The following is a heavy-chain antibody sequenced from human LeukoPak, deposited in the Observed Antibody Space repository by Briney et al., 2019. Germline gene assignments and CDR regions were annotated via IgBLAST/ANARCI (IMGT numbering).Heavy chain of an antibody. D-gene: IGHD1-14*01. J-gene: IGHJ4*02. CDR1: GFTFSSYS. CDR2: ISSSSSYI. V-gene: IGHV3-21*01. Sequence: GGSLRLSCAASGFTFSSYSMNWVRQAPGKGLEWVSFISSSSSYIYYADSVKGRFTISRDNAKTSLFLQMNSLRAEDTAVYYGARGTPTTRDFDSWGQGTLVTVSS. CDR3: ARGTPTTRDFDS.